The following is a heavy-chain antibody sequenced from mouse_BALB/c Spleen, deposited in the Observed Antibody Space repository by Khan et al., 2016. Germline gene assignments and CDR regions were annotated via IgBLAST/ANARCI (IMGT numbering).Heavy chain of an antibody. CDR2: INPSTGYT. D-gene: IGHD1-1*01. V-gene: IGHV1-7*01. CDR1: GYTFTSYW. CDR3: ASYYGSSYYAMDY. Sequence: QVQLQQPGAELAKPGASVKMSCKASGYTFTSYWMHWVKQRPGQGLEWIGYINPSTGYTEYNQKFKDKATLTADKSSSTAYMQLSSLTSEDSAVYYCASYYGSSYYAMDYWGQGTTLTVSS. J-gene: IGHJ4*01.